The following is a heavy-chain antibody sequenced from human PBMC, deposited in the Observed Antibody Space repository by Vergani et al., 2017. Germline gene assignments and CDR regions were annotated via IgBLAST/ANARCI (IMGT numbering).Heavy chain of an antibody. D-gene: IGHD6-19*01. CDR3: ARHSTVEWLVKLGSIDP. V-gene: IGHV4-39*01. CDR2: IYYSGST. Sequence: QLQLQESGPGLVKPSATLSLTCSVSGASIRSSNYYWGWIRQPPGKGLEWIASIYYSGSTYYNPSLKSRVTISVDTSKSQFPLKLSSVTAADTAVYVCARHSTVEWLVKLGSIDPWGQGIRVTVSS. J-gene: IGHJ5*02. CDR1: GASIRSSNYY.